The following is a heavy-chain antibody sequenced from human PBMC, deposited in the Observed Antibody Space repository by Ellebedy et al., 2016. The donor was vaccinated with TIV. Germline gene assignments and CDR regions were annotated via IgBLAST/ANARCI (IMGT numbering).Heavy chain of an antibody. D-gene: IGHD5/OR15-5a*01. Sequence: SETLSLXXTVSGGSISDNSYYWGWIRQSPGKVLEWIGSLYFTGSSYNSPSLKSRITKSVETSKNQFSLKLSSVTAADTAVYYCARVAGVSTTYYFDSWGQGTQVTVSS. CDR3: ARVAGVSTTYYFDS. J-gene: IGHJ4*02. CDR1: GGSISDNSYY. V-gene: IGHV4-39*07. CDR2: LYFTGSS.